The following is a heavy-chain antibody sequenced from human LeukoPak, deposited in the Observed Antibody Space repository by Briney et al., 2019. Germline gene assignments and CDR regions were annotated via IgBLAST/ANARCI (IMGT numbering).Heavy chain of an antibody. CDR3: ASPYYDSSGYDYGRDSGAGCFDI. CDR2: IYTSGST. V-gene: IGHV4-61*02. CDR1: GGSISSGSYY. D-gene: IGHD3-22*01. J-gene: IGHJ3*02. Sequence: PSETLSLTCTVSGGSISSGSYYWSWIRQPAGKGLEWIGRIYTSGSTNYNPSLKSRVTISVAKSKNQFSLRLSSVTAADTAVYYCASPYYDSSGYDYGRDSGAGCFDIWGQGTKVAVSS.